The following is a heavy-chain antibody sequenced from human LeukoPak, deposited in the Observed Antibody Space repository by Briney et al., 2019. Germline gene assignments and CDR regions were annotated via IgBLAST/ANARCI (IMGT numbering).Heavy chain of an antibody. CDR1: GGSITNYY. V-gene: IGHV4-59*01. J-gene: IGHJ5*02. Sequence: PSETLSLTCTVSGGSITNYYWSWIRQPPGKGLEWIGYIYYSGTTNYNPSLKSRVTISVDTSKNQSSLKVNSVTAADTAVYYCVRSKSGTYGWFDPWGQGTLVTVSS. CDR2: IYYSGTT. CDR3: VRSKSGTYGWFDP. D-gene: IGHD4-17*01.